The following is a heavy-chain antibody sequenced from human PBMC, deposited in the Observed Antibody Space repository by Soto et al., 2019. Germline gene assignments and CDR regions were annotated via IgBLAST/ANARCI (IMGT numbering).Heavy chain of an antibody. D-gene: IGHD6-13*01. CDR3: ATGEQQLVPGFPRSSYYYYYGMDV. CDR2: FDPEDGET. Sequence: ASVKVSCKVSGYTLTELSMHWVRQAPGKGLEWMGGFDPEDGETIYAQKFQGRVTMTEDTSTDTAYMELSSLRSEDTAVYYCATGEQQLVPGFPRSSYYYYYGMDVWGQGTTVTVSS. V-gene: IGHV1-24*01. J-gene: IGHJ6*02. CDR1: GYTLTELS.